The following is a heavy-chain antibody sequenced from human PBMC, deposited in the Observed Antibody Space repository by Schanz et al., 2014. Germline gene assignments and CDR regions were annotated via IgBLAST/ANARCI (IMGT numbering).Heavy chain of an antibody. CDR2: VSSDGNND. Sequence: VHLLDSGGGLVQPGGSLRLSCAASGFTFSSYAMTWVRQAPGMGLEWVALVSSDGNNDYYTDSVKGRFTISRDNSRDTVYLQMSSLRAEDTAVYYCAKSQGSSFDSWGQGTLXTVSS. D-gene: IGHD6-13*01. CDR1: GFTFSSYA. J-gene: IGHJ4*02. CDR3: AKSQGSSFDS. V-gene: IGHV3-30*18.